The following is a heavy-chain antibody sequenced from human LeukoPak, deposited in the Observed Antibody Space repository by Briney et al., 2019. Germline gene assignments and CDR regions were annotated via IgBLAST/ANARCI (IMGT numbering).Heavy chain of an antibody. CDR1: GGSISSYY. Sequence: TSETLSLTCTVSGGSISSYYWSWIRQPPGKGLEWIGYIYYSGSTNYNPSLKSRVTIPVDTSKNQFSLKLSSVTAADTAVYYCARGNYGDYVFDYWGQGTLVTVSS. D-gene: IGHD4-17*01. CDR2: IYYSGST. V-gene: IGHV4-59*01. J-gene: IGHJ4*02. CDR3: ARGNYGDYVFDY.